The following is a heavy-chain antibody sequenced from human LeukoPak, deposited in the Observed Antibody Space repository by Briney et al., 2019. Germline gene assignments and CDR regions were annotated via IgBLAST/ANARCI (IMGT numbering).Heavy chain of an antibody. CDR2: IYYSGST. V-gene: IGHV4-59*01. J-gene: IGHJ4*02. CDR1: GGSISTYY. D-gene: IGHD1-26*01. Sequence: SETLSLTCTVSGGSISTYYWSWLRQPPGKGLEWIGYIYYSGSTNYNPSLKSRVTISVDTSKNQFSLKLSSVTAADTAVYYCARGTYSGSYAPFDYWGQGTLVTVSS. CDR3: ARGTYSGSYAPFDY.